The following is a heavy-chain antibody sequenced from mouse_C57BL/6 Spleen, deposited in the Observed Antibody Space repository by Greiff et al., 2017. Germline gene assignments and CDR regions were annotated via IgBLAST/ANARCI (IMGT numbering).Heavy chain of an antibody. CDR2: IDPSDSET. V-gene: IGHV1-52*01. CDR3: ARTDHYSNQGYFDY. Sequence: QVQLKQPGAELVRPGSSVKLSCKASGYTFTSYWMHWVKQRPIQGLEWIGNIDPSDSETHYNQKFKDKATLTVDKSSSTAYMQLSSLTSEDSAVYYCARTDHYSNQGYFDYWGQGTTLTVSS. D-gene: IGHD2-5*01. CDR1: GYTFTSYW. J-gene: IGHJ2*01.